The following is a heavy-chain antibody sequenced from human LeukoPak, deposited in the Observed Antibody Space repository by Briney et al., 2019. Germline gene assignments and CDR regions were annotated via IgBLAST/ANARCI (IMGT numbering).Heavy chain of an antibody. CDR3: ERYRNSVFDN. CDR2: IGISSGNK. Sequence: PGGSLKLSCAASVFTFSDYSMNWVRQAPGKGLEWISYIGISSGNKKYADSVKGRFTISGDNAKNSMYLQMNSVRVEDTAVYYCERYRNSVFDNWVEGTLVTVSS. V-gene: IGHV3-48*04. CDR1: VFTFSDYS. D-gene: IGHD4-23*01. J-gene: IGHJ4*02.